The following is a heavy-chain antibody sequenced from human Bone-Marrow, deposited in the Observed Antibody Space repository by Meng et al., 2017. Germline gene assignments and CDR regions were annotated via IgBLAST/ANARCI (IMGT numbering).Heavy chain of an antibody. CDR3: ARDLGWVLFDY. D-gene: IGHD3-3*01. CDR1: GFTFSSYW. Sequence: GESLKISCAASGFTFSSYWMHWVRQAPGKGLVWVSRINTDGTTTTYADSVKGRFTISRDNANNTLFLQMNSLRGDDTAVYYCARDLGWVLFDYWGQGALVTVSS. V-gene: IGHV3-74*01. J-gene: IGHJ4*02. CDR2: INTDGTTT.